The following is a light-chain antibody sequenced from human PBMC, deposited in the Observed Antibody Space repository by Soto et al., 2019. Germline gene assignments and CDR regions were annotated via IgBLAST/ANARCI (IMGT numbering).Light chain of an antibody. J-gene: IGKJ4*01. CDR3: QQYNNLPPFT. Sequence: EIVMTQSPATLSVSPGERATLSCRASQSVSSSLAWYQQKPGQAPRLLIYGASTRATAIPARFSGSGSGTEFTLTISSLQSEDFAVYYCQQYNNLPPFTFGGGTKVEIK. V-gene: IGKV3-15*01. CDR2: GAS. CDR1: QSVSSS.